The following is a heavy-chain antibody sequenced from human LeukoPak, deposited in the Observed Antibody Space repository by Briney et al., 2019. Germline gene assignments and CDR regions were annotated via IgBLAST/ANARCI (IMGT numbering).Heavy chain of an antibody. Sequence: SETLSLTCTVSGGSISSGNYYWSWIRQPAGKGLEWIGRIYTSGSTNYNPSLKSRVTISVDTSKNQFSLKLSSVTAADTAVYYCARHLHPYSGSYYFQHWGQGTLVTVSS. CDR1: GGSISSGNYY. V-gene: IGHV4-61*02. CDR3: ARHLHPYSGSYYFQH. D-gene: IGHD1-26*01. J-gene: IGHJ1*01. CDR2: IYTSGST.